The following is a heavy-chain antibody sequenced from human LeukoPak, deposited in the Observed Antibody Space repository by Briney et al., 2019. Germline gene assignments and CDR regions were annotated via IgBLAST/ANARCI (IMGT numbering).Heavy chain of an antibody. CDR2: MKGDASLI. Sequence: GGSLRLSCAASGFTFGNFWMSWVRQAPGRGLQWVASMKGDASLIYYVDSMKGRFTISRDNARNSLYLQMNSLRVEDTAVYYCARPELPGWSVLFDFWGQGTLVTVSS. CDR1: GFTFGNFW. CDR3: ARPELPGWSVLFDF. V-gene: IGHV3-7*01. D-gene: IGHD2-15*01. J-gene: IGHJ4*02.